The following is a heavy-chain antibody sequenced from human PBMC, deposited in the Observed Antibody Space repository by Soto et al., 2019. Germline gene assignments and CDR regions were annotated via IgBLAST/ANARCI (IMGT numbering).Heavy chain of an antibody. V-gene: IGHV1-18*01. D-gene: IGHD3-9*01. Sequence: GASVKVSCKASGYTFTSYGISWVRQAPGQGLEWMGWISAYNGNTNYAQKLQGRVTMTTDTSTSTAYMELRSLRSDDTAVYYCGGGHYDILTGYLSFDYWGQGTLVTSPQ. J-gene: IGHJ4*02. CDR3: GGGHYDILTGYLSFDY. CDR2: ISAYNGNT. CDR1: GYTFTSYG.